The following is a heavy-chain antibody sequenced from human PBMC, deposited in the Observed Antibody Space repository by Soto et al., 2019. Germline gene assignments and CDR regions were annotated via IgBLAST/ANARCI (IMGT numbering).Heavy chain of an antibody. J-gene: IGHJ6*02. CDR1: GFTISSYG. CDR2: ISYDGSNK. CDR3: AKARVYYGSGPQPYYYYGRVV. V-gene: IGHV3-30*18. Sequence: GGSLRLSCAASGFTISSYGMHWVRQAPGKGLEWVTVISYDGSNKYYADSVKGRFTISRDNSKNTLYLQMNSLRAEDTAVYYYAKARVYYGSGPQPYYYYGRVVWGQGTRVIGS. D-gene: IGHD3-10*01.